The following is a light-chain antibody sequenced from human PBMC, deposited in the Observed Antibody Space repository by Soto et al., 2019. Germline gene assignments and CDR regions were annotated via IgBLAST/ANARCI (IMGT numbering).Light chain of an antibody. J-gene: IGLJ2*01. CDR1: RSDVGSYNS. CDR2: EVT. CDR3: FSYAGNSIWL. V-gene: IGLV2-23*02. Sequence: QSVLTQPASVSGSPGQSITISCTGTRSDVGSYNSIAWYQQHPDKAPRVVIFEVTKRPSGISDRFSGSKSGYTASLTISGLQAEDEADYFCFSYAGNSIWLFGGGTKVTVL.